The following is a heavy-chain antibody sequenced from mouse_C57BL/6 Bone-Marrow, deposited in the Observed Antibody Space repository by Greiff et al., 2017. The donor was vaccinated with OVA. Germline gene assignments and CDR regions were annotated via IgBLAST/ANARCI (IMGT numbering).Heavy chain of an antibody. D-gene: IGHD1-1*01. CDR2: IYPGSGNT. CDR3: ARSSYWYFDV. J-gene: IGHJ1*03. CDR1: GYTFTDYY. V-gene: IGHV1-76*01. Sequence: QVHVKQSGAELVRPGASVKLSCKASGYTFTDYYINWVKQRPGQGLEWIARIYPGSGNTYYNEKFKGKATLTAEKSSSTAYMQLSSLTSEDSAVYFCARSSYWYFDVWGTGTTVTVSS.